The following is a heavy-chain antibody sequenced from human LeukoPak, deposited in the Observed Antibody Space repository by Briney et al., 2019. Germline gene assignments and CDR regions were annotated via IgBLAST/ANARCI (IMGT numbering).Heavy chain of an antibody. V-gene: IGHV3-74*01. CDR1: GFTFTNYW. CDR2: LPPDELDI. Sequence: GGSLRLSCAASGFTFTNYWMHWVRQAPGMGLVWVSRLPPDELDIIYADSVKGRFTISRDNSKNTLYLQMNSLRAEDTAVYYCARDRYWGQGTLVTVSS. J-gene: IGHJ4*02. CDR3: ARDRY.